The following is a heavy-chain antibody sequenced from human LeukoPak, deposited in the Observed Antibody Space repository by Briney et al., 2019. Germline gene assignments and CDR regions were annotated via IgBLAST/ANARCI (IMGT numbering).Heavy chain of an antibody. Sequence: ASVKVSCKASGYTFTSYGISWVRQAPGQGLDWMGWISAYNGNTNYAQKLQGRVTMTTDTSTSTAYMELRSLRSDDTAVYYCARLLVKGYSYGYATYYIDYWGQGTLVTVSS. CDR3: ARLLVKGYSYGYATYYIDY. CDR1: GYTFTSYG. V-gene: IGHV1-18*01. D-gene: IGHD5-18*01. CDR2: ISAYNGNT. J-gene: IGHJ4*02.